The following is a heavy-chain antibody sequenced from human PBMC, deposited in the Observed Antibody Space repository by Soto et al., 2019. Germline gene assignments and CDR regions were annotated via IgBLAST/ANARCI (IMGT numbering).Heavy chain of an antibody. D-gene: IGHD5-12*01. Sequence: VGSLRLSCAASGFTVSSNYMTWVRQSPGKGLECVSLIYTGGSTYYADSVKGRFTISRDTSKNTLYLQMNSLRADDTAVYYCARGRDGYNFYWGQGALVTV. CDR2: IYTGGST. J-gene: IGHJ4*02. CDR1: GFTVSSNY. V-gene: IGHV3-53*01. CDR3: ARGRDGYNFY.